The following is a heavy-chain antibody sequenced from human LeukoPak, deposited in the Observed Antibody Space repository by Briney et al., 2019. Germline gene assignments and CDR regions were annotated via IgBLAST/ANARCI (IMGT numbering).Heavy chain of an antibody. Sequence: SVKVSCQASGGTFSSYAISWVRQAPGQGLEWMGGIIPIFGTANYAQKFQGRVTITADESTSTAYMELSSLRSEDTAVYYCARPATIFGVVNNLDYWGQGTLVTVSS. CDR2: IIPIFGTA. D-gene: IGHD3-3*01. CDR1: GGTFSSYA. V-gene: IGHV1-69*13. CDR3: ARPATIFGVVNNLDY. J-gene: IGHJ4*02.